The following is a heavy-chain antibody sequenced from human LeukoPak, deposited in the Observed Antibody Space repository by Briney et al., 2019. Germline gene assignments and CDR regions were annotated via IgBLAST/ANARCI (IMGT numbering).Heavy chain of an antibody. J-gene: IGHJ4*02. V-gene: IGHV3-9*03. D-gene: IGHD2-2*01. CDR1: GFTFDDYA. CDR3: AKGYCSSTSCYAGSLDY. CDR2: ISWSSGSI. Sequence: GGSLRLSCAASGFTFDDYAMHWVRQAPGKGLEWVSGISWSSGSIGYADSVKGRFTISRDNAKNSLYLQMNSLRAEDMALYYCAKGYCSSTSCYAGSLDYWGQGTLVTVSS.